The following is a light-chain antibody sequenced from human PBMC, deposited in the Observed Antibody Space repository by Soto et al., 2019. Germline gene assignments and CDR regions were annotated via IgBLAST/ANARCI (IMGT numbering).Light chain of an antibody. J-gene: IGKJ5*01. Sequence: EIVLTQSPATLSLSPGERATLSCRASQSVNSYLAWYQQRPGQAPRLLIYDASNRATGVPARFSGSGSGTDFTLTVSGLEPEDFAIYYCLQRANWPPITFGQGTRLAIK. CDR1: QSVNSY. CDR3: LQRANWPPIT. V-gene: IGKV3-11*01. CDR2: DAS.